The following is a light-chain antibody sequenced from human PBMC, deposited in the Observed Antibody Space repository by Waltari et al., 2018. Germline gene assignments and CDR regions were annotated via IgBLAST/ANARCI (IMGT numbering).Light chain of an antibody. CDR1: QSVSRT. Sequence: EIVLTQSPGTLSLSPGERATLSCRASQSVSRTLAWYQQKPGQAPRLLIYDASSRATGIPDRFSGSESETDFSLTISRQEPEDFSVYYCQKYGTLPATFGQGTKVEIK. CDR3: QKYGTLPAT. CDR2: DAS. V-gene: IGKV3-20*01. J-gene: IGKJ1*01.